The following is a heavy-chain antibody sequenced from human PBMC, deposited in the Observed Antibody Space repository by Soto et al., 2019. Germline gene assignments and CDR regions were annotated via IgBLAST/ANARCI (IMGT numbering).Heavy chain of an antibody. D-gene: IGHD6-13*01. J-gene: IGHJ3*02. CDR2: IYPGDSDT. V-gene: IGHV5-51*01. Sequence: PGESLKISCKGSGYSFTSYWIGWVRQMPGKGLEWMGIIYPGDSDTRYSPSFQGQVTISADKSISTAYLQWSSLKASDTAMYYCARFIAAAGLARSDAFDIWGQGTMVTVSS. CDR1: GYSFTSYW. CDR3: ARFIAAAGLARSDAFDI.